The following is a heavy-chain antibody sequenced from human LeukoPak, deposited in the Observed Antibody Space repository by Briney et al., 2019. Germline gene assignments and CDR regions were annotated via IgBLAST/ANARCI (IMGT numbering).Heavy chain of an antibody. V-gene: IGHV3-49*04. J-gene: IGHJ5*02. CDR3: TRDNAWFDP. CDR1: GFTFSSYA. CDR2: IRSKAYGGTT. Sequence: GGSLRLSCAASGFTFSSYAMNWVRQAPGKGLEWVGFIRSKAYGGTTEYAASVKGRFTISRDDSKSIAYLQMNSLKTEDTAVYYCTRDNAWFDPWGQGTLVTVSS.